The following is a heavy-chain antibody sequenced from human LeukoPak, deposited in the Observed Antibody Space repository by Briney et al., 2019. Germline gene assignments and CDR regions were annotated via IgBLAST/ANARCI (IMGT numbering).Heavy chain of an antibody. Sequence: SETLSLSCAVDGGYLSGYYWGWVRQPPGKGVEGSGSIYHSGSTYYNPSLKSRVTISVDTSKNQFSLKLSSVTAADTAVYYCARDPFYGSGSYYQDYWGQGTLVTVSS. D-gene: IGHD3-10*01. V-gene: IGHV4-38-2*02. CDR1: GGYLSGYY. CDR2: IYHSGST. J-gene: IGHJ4*02. CDR3: ARDPFYGSGSYYQDY.